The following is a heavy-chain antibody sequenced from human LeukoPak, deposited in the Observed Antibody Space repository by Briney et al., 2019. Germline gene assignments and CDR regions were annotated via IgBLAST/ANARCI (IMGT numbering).Heavy chain of an antibody. V-gene: IGHV3-48*03. J-gene: IGHJ4*02. CDR2: ISSSGSDI. CDR3: TRDSYCSSTSCYRGHFDS. CDR1: GFTFSNYE. D-gene: IGHD2-2*01. Sequence: GGSLRLSCAASGFTFSNYEMHWVRQAPGKGLEWVSYISSSGSDIYYADSVKGRFTISRDNAKNSLYLHMNSLRAEDTAVYYCTRDSYCSSTSCYRGHFDSWGQGTLVTVSS.